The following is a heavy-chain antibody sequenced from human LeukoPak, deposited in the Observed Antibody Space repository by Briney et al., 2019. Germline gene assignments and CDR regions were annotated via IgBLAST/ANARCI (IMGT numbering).Heavy chain of an antibody. J-gene: IGHJ4*02. D-gene: IGHD3-10*01. CDR3: ARGQYYYGSGSKNY. V-gene: IGHV3-48*03. Sequence: GGSLRLSCAASGFTFSSYEMNWVRQAPGKGLEWVAYISSSGSAIYYADSVKGRFTISRDNAKNSLYLQMNSLRAEDTAVYYCARGQYYYGSGSKNYWGQGTLVTVSS. CDR2: ISSSGSAI. CDR1: GFTFSSYE.